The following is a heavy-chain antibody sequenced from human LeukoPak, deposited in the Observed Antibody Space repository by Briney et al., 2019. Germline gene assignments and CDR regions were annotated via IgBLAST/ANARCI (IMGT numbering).Heavy chain of an antibody. CDR2: IYRSGST. J-gene: IGHJ6*03. V-gene: IGHV4-38-2*01. CDR1: GYSISSGYY. D-gene: IGHD3-16*02. Sequence: SETLSLTCAVSGYSISSGYYWGCIRQPPGEGLDWIGSIYRSGSTYYNASLKSRVTISVDTSNNQFSLKLNSVTAADTAVYYCARVPQMITFGGVIAPYYMDVWGKGTTVTVSS. CDR3: ARVPQMITFGGVIAPYYMDV.